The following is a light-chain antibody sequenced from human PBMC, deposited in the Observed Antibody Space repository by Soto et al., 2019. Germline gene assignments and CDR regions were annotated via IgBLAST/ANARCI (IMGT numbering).Light chain of an antibody. V-gene: IGKV1-5*03. CDR1: QSISSW. CDR3: QQYYNYPRT. CDR2: KAS. J-gene: IGKJ1*01. Sequence: TLSASVGDRDTGRTRASQSISSWLAWYQQKPGKAPKLLIYKASSLESGVPSRFSGSGSGTEFTLTISSLQPDEFATYYCQQYYNYPRTFGQGTKVDI.